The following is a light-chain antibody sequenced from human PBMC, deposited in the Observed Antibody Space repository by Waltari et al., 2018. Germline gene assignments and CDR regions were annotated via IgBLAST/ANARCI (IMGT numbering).Light chain of an antibody. J-gene: IGLJ2*01. Sequence: QYALTQPASVSGSPRQSVTISCTGTSNDIGGSNYVSWYQQRPGKAPKLIIYDVNNRPSGVSGRFSGSKSGNTASLTISGLQAEDETDYYCSSFTRTVLFGGGTKLTVL. V-gene: IGLV2-14*01. CDR2: DVN. CDR3: SSFTRTVL. CDR1: SNDIGGSNY.